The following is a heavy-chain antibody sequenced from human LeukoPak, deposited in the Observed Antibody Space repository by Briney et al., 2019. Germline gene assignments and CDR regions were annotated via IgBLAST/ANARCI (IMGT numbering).Heavy chain of an antibody. CDR1: GFTFSDYY. Sequence: GGSLRLSCAASGFTFSDYYMSWIRQAPGKGLEWVSYISSSSSYTNYADSVKVRFTSSRDNAKKSLNLQMNSLRAEDTAVYYCARVEYRYYYDSSGSPLGGMDVWGQGTTVTVSS. V-gene: IGHV3-11*06. CDR3: ARVEYRYYYDSSGSPLGGMDV. D-gene: IGHD3-22*01. J-gene: IGHJ6*02. CDR2: ISSSSSYT.